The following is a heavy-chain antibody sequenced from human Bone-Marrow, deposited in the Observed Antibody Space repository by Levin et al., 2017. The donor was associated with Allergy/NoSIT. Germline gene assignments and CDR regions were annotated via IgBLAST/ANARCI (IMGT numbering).Heavy chain of an antibody. D-gene: IGHD3-22*01. CDR2: ISSSSSYI. V-gene: IGHV3-21*01. Sequence: GGSLRLSCAASGFTFSSYSMNWVRQAPGKGLEWVSSISSSSSYIYYADSVKGRFTISRDNAKNSLYLQMNSLRAEDTAVYYCARDGPKRITMIVVVNWHYYYGMDVWGQGTTVTVSS. CDR3: ARDGPKRITMIVVVNWHYYYGMDV. CDR1: GFTFSSYS. J-gene: IGHJ6*02.